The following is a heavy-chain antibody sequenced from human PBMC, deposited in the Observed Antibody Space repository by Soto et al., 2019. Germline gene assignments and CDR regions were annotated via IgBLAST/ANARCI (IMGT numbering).Heavy chain of an antibody. V-gene: IGHV1-69*01. D-gene: IGHD6-13*01. CDR3: ASGASRWYPYLFDS. J-gene: IGHJ4*02. CDR2: IIPYYNTL. CDR1: EGTFNSYA. Sequence: QAQVVQSGAEVRKPGSSVKLSCKASEGTFNSYAIAWVRQAPGQGLEWMGGIIPYYNTLNYAQKFQDRVTITADDATNTVSMELSSLRSDDTAVYFCASGASRWYPYLFDSWAQGTLVTVSS.